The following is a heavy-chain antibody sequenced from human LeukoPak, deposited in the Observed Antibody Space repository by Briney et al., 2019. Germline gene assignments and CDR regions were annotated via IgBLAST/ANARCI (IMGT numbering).Heavy chain of an antibody. Sequence: SETLSLTCTVSGGSISSYYWSWIRQPPGKGLEWIGYIYYSGSTNYNPSLKSRVTISVDKSKNQFSLKLSSVTAADTAVYYCARDHGRYGSGTPDYWGQGTLVTVSS. CDR3: ARDHGRYGSGTPDY. V-gene: IGHV4-59*12. CDR2: IYYSGST. D-gene: IGHD3-10*01. CDR1: GGSISSYY. J-gene: IGHJ4*02.